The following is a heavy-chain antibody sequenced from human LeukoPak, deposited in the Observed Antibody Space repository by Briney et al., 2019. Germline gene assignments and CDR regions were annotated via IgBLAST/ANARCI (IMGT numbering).Heavy chain of an antibody. CDR1: GGSMTYY. J-gene: IGHJ4*02. V-gene: IGHV4-59*01. CDR2: TYYSGRT. CDR3: ARVSSVITTSFDY. Sequence: PSETLSLTCTVSGGSMTYYWAWIRQPPGKTLEWIGYTYYSGRTDYNPSLKGRVSISVDRSRSSNQFSLTLSSVTAADTAVYYCARVSSVITTSFDYWGQGILVTVSS. D-gene: IGHD3-22*01.